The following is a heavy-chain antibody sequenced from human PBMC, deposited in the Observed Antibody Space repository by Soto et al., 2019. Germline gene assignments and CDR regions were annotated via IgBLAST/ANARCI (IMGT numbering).Heavy chain of an antibody. J-gene: IGHJ4*02. V-gene: IGHV4-61*01. CDR1: GGSVNSGSYY. Sequence: QVQLQESGPGLVKPSETLSLTCTVSGGSVNSGSYYWSWIRQPPGKGLEWIGYIYYSGITNYNPSLKSRSTISIATSQNQFSLNLSSVTAADTAIYYCARSRCGGRDCYMFDCWGEGTLVTVSS. D-gene: IGHD2-21*02. CDR2: IYYSGIT. CDR3: ARSRCGGRDCYMFDC.